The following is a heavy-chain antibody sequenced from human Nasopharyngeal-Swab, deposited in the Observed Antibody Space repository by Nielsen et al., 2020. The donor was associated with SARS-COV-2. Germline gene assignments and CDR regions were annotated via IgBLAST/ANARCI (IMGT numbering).Heavy chain of an antibody. D-gene: IGHD4-17*01. CDR2: IYYSGST. Sequence: LRLSCTVSGGSISSYYWSWIRQPPGKGLEWIGYIYYSGSTNYNPSLKSRVTISVDTSKNQFSLKLSSVTAADTAVYYCARDLLYGDFYYYYGMDVWGQGTTVTVSS. J-gene: IGHJ6*02. CDR3: ARDLLYGDFYYYYGMDV. V-gene: IGHV4-59*01. CDR1: GGSISSYY.